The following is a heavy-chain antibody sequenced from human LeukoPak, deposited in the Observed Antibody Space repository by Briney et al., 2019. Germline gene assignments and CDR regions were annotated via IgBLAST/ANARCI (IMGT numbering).Heavy chain of an antibody. CDR2: MKWDGSEK. Sequence: GGSLRLSCAASGFTFSDYYMSWIRQAPGKGLGGVAHMKWDGSEKHYVDSVKGRFTISRDNTKSSLYLQMNGLRAEDTAVYYCARPAYTAAYDLWGQGTLVTVSS. V-gene: IGHV3-7*01. J-gene: IGHJ3*01. D-gene: IGHD3-16*01. CDR3: ARPAYTAAYDL. CDR1: GFTFSDYY.